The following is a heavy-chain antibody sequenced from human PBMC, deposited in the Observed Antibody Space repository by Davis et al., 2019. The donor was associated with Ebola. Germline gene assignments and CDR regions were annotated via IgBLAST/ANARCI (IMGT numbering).Heavy chain of an antibody. CDR2: IYTGNGNT. Sequence: AASVKVSCKASGYTFTSYTMNWVRQAPGQGLEWLGWIYTGNGNTKYSQKFQGRVTMTRNTSISTAYMEVGSLRSDDTAVYYCARAQFPTTSDHWGQGTLVTVSS. V-gene: IGHV1-3*04. D-gene: IGHD1-1*01. CDR1: GYTFTSYT. CDR3: ARAQFPTTSDH. J-gene: IGHJ4*02.